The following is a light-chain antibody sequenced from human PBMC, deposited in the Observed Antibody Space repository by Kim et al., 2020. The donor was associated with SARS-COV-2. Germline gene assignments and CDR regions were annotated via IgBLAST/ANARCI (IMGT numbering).Light chain of an antibody. V-gene: IGLV3-21*02. CDR2: FDG. J-gene: IGLJ3*02. CDR3: QVWHTSTDGV. Sequence: PPSQPATITCGRRTLVRTRVHWYPHNPLQAPLLLLPFDGPRPSGLPERFSGSNSGNTATLPLSRVGAGDEAHYSCQVWHTSTDGVFAGGTQLTVL. CDR1: TLVRTR.